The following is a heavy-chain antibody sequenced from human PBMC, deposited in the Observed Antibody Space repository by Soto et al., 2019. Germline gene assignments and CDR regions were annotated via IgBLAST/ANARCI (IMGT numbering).Heavy chain of an antibody. Sequence: QVQLVQSGAEVKKPGASVKVSCKASGYTFTSYGISWVRQAPGQGLEWMVWISAYNGNTNYAQKLQGRATMTSETSTSTANMELGRLGSDDPAVYYCGRGRSVLKEGQVPLDYWVQEPLVIVSS. CDR1: GYTFTSYG. CDR3: GRGRSVLKEGQVPLDY. V-gene: IGHV1-18*01. J-gene: IGHJ4*02. CDR2: ISAYNGNT. D-gene: IGHD2-8*01.